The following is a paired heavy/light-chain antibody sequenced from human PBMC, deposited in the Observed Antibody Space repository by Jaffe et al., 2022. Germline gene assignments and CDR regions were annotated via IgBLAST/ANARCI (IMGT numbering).Light chain of an antibody. CDR2: GAS. Sequence: EIVLTQSPGTLSLSPGERATLSCRASQSVSSSYLAWYQQKPGQAPRLLIYGASSRATGIPDRFSGSGSGTDFTLTISRLEPEDFAVYYCQQYGSSPMFTFGPGTKVDIK. J-gene: IGKJ3*01. CDR1: QSVSSSY. CDR3: QQYGSSPMFT. V-gene: IGKV3-20*01.
Heavy chain of an antibody. Sequence: QVQLVQSGAEVKKPGASVKVSCKASGYTFTGYYMHWVRQAPGQGLEWMGRINPNSGGTNYAQKFQGRVTMTRDTSISTAYMELSRLRSDDTAVYYCARSGARIAVAGTGLVGYWGQGTLVTVSS. CDR1: GYTFTGYY. V-gene: IGHV1-2*06. D-gene: IGHD6-19*01. J-gene: IGHJ4*02. CDR2: INPNSGGT. CDR3: ARSGARIAVAGTGLVGY.